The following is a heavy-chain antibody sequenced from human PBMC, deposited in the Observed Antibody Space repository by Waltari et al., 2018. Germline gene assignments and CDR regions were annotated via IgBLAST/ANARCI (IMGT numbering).Heavy chain of an antibody. CDR3: AREDVDIVATGVLGFDY. CDR1: GGSISSSSYY. Sequence: QLQLQESGPGLVKPSETLSLTCTVSGGSISSSSYYWGWIRQPPGKGLEWIGSIYYSGSTYSNPSLKGRVTISVDTSKNQFSLKLSSVTAADTAVYYCAREDVDIVATGVLGFDYWGQGTLVTVSS. CDR2: IYYSGST. J-gene: IGHJ4*02. D-gene: IGHD5-12*01. V-gene: IGHV4-39*07.